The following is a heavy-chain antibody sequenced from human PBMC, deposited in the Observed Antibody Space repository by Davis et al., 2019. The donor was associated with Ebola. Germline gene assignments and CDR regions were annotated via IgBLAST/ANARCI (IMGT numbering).Heavy chain of an antibody. CDR3: ATERWLKHSDSWSGFSDW. D-gene: IGHD3-3*01. Sequence: GESLKISCAASGFSFSNYWMTWVRQAPGKGLEWVANMRGDGETHYYVDSVKGRFTISRDNTKNSLYLQMNSLRVEDTAIYYCATERWLKHSDSWSGFSDWWGQEPWSPSPQ. CDR1: GFSFSNYW. J-gene: IGHJ5*01. V-gene: IGHV3-7*01. CDR2: MRGDGETH.